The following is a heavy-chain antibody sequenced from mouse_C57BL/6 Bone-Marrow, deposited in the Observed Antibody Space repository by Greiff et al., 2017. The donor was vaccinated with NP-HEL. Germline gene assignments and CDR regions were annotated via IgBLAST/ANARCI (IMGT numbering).Heavy chain of an antibody. J-gene: IGHJ3*01. V-gene: IGHV5-4*01. CDR2: ISDGGSYT. D-gene: IGHD1-1*01. Sequence: VQGVESGGGLVKPGGSLKLSCAASGFTFSSYAMSWVRQTPEKRLEWVATISDGGSYTYYPDNVKGRFTISRDNAKNNLYLQMSHLKSEDTAMYYCARDYYGSSYGFAYWGQGTLVTVSA. CDR3: ARDYYGSSYGFAY. CDR1: GFTFSSYA.